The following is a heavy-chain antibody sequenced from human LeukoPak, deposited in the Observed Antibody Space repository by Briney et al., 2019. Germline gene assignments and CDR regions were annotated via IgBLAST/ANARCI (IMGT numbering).Heavy chain of an antibody. Sequence: GGSLRLSCAASGFTVSSCSMNWVRQAPGKGLEWVSFISGDTTYIYYADSVKGRFTISRDNANNSLYLQMNSLRAEDTAVYYCARVERGYNYGPFDYWGQGTLVTVSS. CDR2: ISGDTTYI. CDR3: ARVERGYNYGPFDY. CDR1: GFTVSSCS. J-gene: IGHJ4*02. D-gene: IGHD5-18*01. V-gene: IGHV3-21*01.